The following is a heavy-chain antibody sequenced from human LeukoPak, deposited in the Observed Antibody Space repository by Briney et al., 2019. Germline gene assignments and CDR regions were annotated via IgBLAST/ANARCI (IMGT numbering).Heavy chain of an antibody. Sequence: PGGSLRLSCGASGFTFSTYAMSWVRQAPGKGLEWVSVISGSGGSTYYADSVKGRFTISRDNSKNTMYLQMKSLRADDTAVYYCAKDRDILQYSSGWYNFHYWGQETLVTVSS. J-gene: IGHJ4*02. CDR1: GFTFSTYA. CDR3: AKDRDILQYSSGWYNFHY. V-gene: IGHV3-23*01. CDR2: ISGSGGST. D-gene: IGHD6-19*01.